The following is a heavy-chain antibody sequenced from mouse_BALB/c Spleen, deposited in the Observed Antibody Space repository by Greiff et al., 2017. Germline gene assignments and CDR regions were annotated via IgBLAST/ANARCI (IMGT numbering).Heavy chain of an antibody. J-gene: IGHJ1*01. CDR2: IDPETGGT. Sequence: QVQLQQSGAELVRPGASVTVSCKASGYTFTDYEMQWVKQTPVHGLEWIGAIDPETGGTAYNQKFKGKATLTADKSSSTAYMELRSLTSEDSAVYYCARAYFDVWGAGTTVTVSS. V-gene: IGHV1-15*01. CDR1: GYTFTDYE. CDR3: ARAYFDV.